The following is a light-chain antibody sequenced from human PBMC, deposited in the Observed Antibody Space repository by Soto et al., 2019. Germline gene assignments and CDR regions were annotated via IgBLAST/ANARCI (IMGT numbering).Light chain of an antibody. CDR2: ENE. CDR3: GTWDSSLSSVV. J-gene: IGLJ2*01. Sequence: QSVLTQPPSVSAAPGQRVTILCPGGTSNIGHKDVSWYQQFPGAAPKLLIYENERRPAGIPDRFSASKSGSSATLVITGLQTGDEAEYYCGTWDSSLSSVVFGGGTKVTVL. V-gene: IGLV1-51*01. CDR1: TSNIGHKD.